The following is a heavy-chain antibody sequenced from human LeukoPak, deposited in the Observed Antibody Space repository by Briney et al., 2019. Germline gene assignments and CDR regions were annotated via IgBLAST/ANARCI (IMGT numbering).Heavy chain of an antibody. D-gene: IGHD1-26*01. CDR2: MNQDGSEK. J-gene: IGHJ4*02. V-gene: IGHV3-7*05. Sequence: SGGSLRLSCAASGFTFGDQWMTWVRQAPGKGLEWVASMNQDGSEKRYVDSVKGRFTISRDNAKNSLYLQMNSLRVEDTAVYYCARVFGSGSYGWVNNWGQGTLVTVSS. CDR1: GFTFGDQW. CDR3: ARVFGSGSYGWVNN.